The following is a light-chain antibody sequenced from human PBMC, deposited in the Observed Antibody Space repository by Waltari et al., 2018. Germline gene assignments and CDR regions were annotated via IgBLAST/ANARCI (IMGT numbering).Light chain of an antibody. J-gene: IGLJ1*01. CDR3: QVWDANTDPGV. V-gene: IGLV3-21*01. CDR2: YDN. CDR1: TLESKS. Sequence: SYVLTQPPSVSVAPGETARITCGGNTLESKSVHWYRQRPGQAPVVVISYDNDRAAGIPERFSGSNSGNTATLTISRVEAGDEADYYCQVWDANTDPGVFGTGTEVTVL.